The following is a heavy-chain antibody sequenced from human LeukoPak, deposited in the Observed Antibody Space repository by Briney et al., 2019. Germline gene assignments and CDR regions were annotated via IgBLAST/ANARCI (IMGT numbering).Heavy chain of an antibody. CDR3: AKEEYGPFDY. CDR2: ISGSGGTT. J-gene: IGHJ4*02. V-gene: IGHV3-23*01. D-gene: IGHD3-10*01. CDR1: GFTFSSYA. Sequence: GGSLRLSCAGSGFTFSSYAMSWVRQAPGKGLEWVSGISGSGGTTNNADSLKGRFTISRDNSRNTLYLQMNSLRAEDTVVYYCAKEEYGPFDYWGQGTLVTVSS.